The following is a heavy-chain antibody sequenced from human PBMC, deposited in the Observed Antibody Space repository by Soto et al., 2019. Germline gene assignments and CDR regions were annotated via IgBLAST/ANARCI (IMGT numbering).Heavy chain of an antibody. D-gene: IGHD2-2*01. Sequence: EVQLLESGGGLVQPGGSLRLSCAASGFTFSSYAISWVRQAPGKGLEWVSAISGSGGSTYYADSVKGRFTISRDNSKNTLYLQMNSLRAEDTAVYYCAKEYCSSTSCPPLNNLFDPWGQGTLVTVSS. CDR3: AKEYCSSTSCPPLNNLFDP. CDR2: ISGSGGST. CDR1: GFTFSSYA. J-gene: IGHJ5*02. V-gene: IGHV3-23*01.